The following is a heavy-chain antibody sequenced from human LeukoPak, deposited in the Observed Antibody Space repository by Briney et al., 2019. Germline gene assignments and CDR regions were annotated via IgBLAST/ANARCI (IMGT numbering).Heavy chain of an antibody. CDR1: GFTFSSYS. CDR2: ISSSSYI. J-gene: IGHJ3*02. CDR3: ARVGSSGWYSYAFDI. D-gene: IGHD6-13*01. Sequence: PGGSLRLSCAASGFTFSSYSMNWVRQAPGKGLEWVSSISSSSYIYYADSVKGRFTISRDNAKNSLYLQMNSLRAEDTAVYYCARVGSSGWYSYAFDIWGQGTMVTVSS. V-gene: IGHV3-21*01.